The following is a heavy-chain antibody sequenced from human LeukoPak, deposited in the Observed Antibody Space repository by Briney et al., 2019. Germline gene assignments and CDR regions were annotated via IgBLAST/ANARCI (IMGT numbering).Heavy chain of an antibody. CDR3: AKDGTKLAAGTYYYYMDV. CDR1: GFTFSSFG. CDR2: MRYDGSNT. Sequence: GGSLRLSCAASGFTFSSFGMHWVRHSPGKGLDWVAFMRYDGSNTHYADSVKGRFTISRDNSKNTLYLQMNSLRAEDTAVYYCAKDGTKLAAGTYYYYMDVWGKGTTVTVSS. D-gene: IGHD6-13*01. J-gene: IGHJ6*03. V-gene: IGHV3-30*02.